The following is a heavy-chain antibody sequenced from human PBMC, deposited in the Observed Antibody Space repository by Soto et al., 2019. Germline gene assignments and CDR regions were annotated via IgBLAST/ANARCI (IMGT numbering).Heavy chain of an antibody. CDR1: GGSFSGYY. D-gene: IGHD1-26*01. Sequence: KPSETLSLTCAAYGGSFSGYYWSWIRQPPGKGLEWIGEINHSGSTNYNPSLKSRVTISVDTSKNQFSLKLSSVTAADTAVYYCARVGPGSYYHWYFDLWGRGTLVTVSS. CDR2: INHSGST. J-gene: IGHJ2*01. V-gene: IGHV4-34*01. CDR3: ARVGPGSYYHWYFDL.